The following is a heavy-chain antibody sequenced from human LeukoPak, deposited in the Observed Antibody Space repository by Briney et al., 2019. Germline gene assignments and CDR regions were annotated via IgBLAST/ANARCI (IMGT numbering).Heavy chain of an antibody. D-gene: IGHD3-3*01. J-gene: IGHJ3*02. CDR2: IYTSGST. V-gene: IGHV4-4*07. Sequence: PSETLSLTCTVSGGSISSYYWSWIRQPAGKGLEWIGRIYTSGSTNYNPSLKSRVTMSVDTSENQFSLKLSSVTAADTAVYYCARQRATIFGVVIARIHAFDIWGQGTMVTVSS. CDR1: GGSISSYY. CDR3: ARQRATIFGVVIARIHAFDI.